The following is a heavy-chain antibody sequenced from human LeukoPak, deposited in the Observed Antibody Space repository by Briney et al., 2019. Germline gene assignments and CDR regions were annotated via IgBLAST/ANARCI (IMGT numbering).Heavy chain of an antibody. CDR2: MSFSGSA. CDR3: ARGDDLLTGSYDWFNP. D-gene: IGHD3-9*01. CDR1: GVSMNNNY. J-gene: IGHJ5*02. Sequence: SETLSLTYAVSGVSMNNNYWAWLRQSPRGKLEWIGYMSFSGSATYNPSLNSRVSISVDSSKNQFSLDLTSLTAADTAVYYCARGDDLLTGSYDWFNPWGQGTLVIVSS. V-gene: IGHV4-4*09.